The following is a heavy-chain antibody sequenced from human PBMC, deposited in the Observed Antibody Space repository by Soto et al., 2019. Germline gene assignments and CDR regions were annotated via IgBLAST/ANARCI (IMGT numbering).Heavy chain of an antibody. CDR2: INAGNGNT. Sequence: GASVKVSCKASGYTFTSYAMHWVRQAPGQRLEWMGWINAGNGNTKYSQKFQGRVTITRDTSASTAYMELSSLRSEDTAVYYCARYYTDSYYYYMDVWGKGTTVTVSS. J-gene: IGHJ6*03. CDR1: GYTFTSYA. D-gene: IGHD2-2*02. CDR3: ARYYTDSYYYYMDV. V-gene: IGHV1-3*01.